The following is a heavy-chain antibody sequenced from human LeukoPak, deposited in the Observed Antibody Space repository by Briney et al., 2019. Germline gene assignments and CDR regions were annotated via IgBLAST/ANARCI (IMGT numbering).Heavy chain of an antibody. Sequence: SDTLSLTCTVSGGSISSYYWSWIRQPPGKGLEWIGYIYYSGSTNYNPSLKSRVTISVGTSKNQFSLKLSSVTAADTAVYYCARFYSSSSEWFDPWGQGTLVTVSS. D-gene: IGHD6-6*01. CDR1: GGSISSYY. J-gene: IGHJ5*02. CDR3: ARFYSSSSEWFDP. V-gene: IGHV4-59*07. CDR2: IYYSGST.